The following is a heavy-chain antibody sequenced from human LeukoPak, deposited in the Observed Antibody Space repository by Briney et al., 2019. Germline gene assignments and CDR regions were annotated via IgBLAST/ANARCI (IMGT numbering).Heavy chain of an antibody. CDR1: GFTFSDYH. Sequence: GGSLRLSCAASGFTFSDYHMSWIRQAPGKGLEWVSCISSSGRTIYYADSVKGRFTISRDNAKNSLYLQMNSLRTEDTAVYYCARAGATWKQLWFGAFDIWGQGTMVSVSS. J-gene: IGHJ3*02. V-gene: IGHV3-11*01. CDR2: ISSSGRTI. D-gene: IGHD5-18*01. CDR3: ARAGATWKQLWFGAFDI.